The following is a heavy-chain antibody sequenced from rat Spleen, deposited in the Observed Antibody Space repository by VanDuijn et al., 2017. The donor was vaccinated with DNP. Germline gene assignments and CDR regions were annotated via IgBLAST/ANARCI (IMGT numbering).Heavy chain of an antibody. J-gene: IGHJ2*01. Sequence: QVQLKESGPGLVQPSQTLSLACTVSGFSLTDYSVHWVRQPPGKGLEWMGRIRSGGSTDYNSALKSRLSISRDTSQSQVFLKMNSLQTEDTAIYFCTRGRAYFDYWGQGVRVTVSS. D-gene: IGHD1-4*01. V-gene: IGHV2-19*01. CDR3: TRGRAYFDY. CDR2: IRSGGST. CDR1: GFSLTDYS.